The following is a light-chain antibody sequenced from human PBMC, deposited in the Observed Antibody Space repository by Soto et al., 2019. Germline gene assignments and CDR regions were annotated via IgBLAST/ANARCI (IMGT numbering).Light chain of an antibody. J-gene: IGLJ3*02. V-gene: IGLV8-61*01. CDR3: MLYMGGGISV. CDR1: SGSASTSYY. Sequence: QTVVTQEPSFSVSPGGTVTLTCGLSSGSASTSYYPSWYQQTPGQAPRTLIYNTNTRSSGVPDRFSGSILGNKAALTITGAQADDESDYYCMLYMGGGISVFGGGTKLTVL. CDR2: NTN.